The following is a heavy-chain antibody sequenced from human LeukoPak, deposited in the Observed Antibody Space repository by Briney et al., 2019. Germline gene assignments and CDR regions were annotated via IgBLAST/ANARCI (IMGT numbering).Heavy chain of an antibody. V-gene: IGHV4-39*01. J-gene: IGHJ4*02. D-gene: IGHD3-3*01. CDR3: ASTLRFLPYRRFDY. CDR1: GGSIISSNYY. Sequence: SETLSPTCSVSGGSIISSNYYWGWIRQPPGKGLEWIGSIYQSGSGSSYYNPSLKSRVIISGDTSNNHFSLRLRSVTVAGRAVYYCASTLRFLPYRRFDYWGQGTLVTVPS. CDR2: IYQSGSGSS.